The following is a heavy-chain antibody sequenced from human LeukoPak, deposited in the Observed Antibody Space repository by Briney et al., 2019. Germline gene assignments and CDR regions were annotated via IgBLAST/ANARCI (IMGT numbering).Heavy chain of an antibody. CDR3: TRAPLRITIFGVVIFSGDY. Sequence: PGGSLRLSCTASGFTCGDYAMSWVRQAPGKGRVWVGFIRSKAYGGTTEYSASVKGRFTISRDDSKRIAYLQMNSLKTEDTAVYYCTRAPLRITIFGVVIFSGDYWGQGTLVTVSS. CDR1: GFTCGDYA. V-gene: IGHV3-49*04. J-gene: IGHJ4*02. D-gene: IGHD3-3*01. CDR2: IRSKAYGGTT.